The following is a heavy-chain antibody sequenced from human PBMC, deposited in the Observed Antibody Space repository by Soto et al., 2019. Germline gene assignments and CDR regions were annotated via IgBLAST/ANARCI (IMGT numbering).Heavy chain of an antibody. CDR2: IYSGGST. CDR1: GFTLSSNY. CDR3: ARDPVSGLYGMEV. J-gene: IGHJ6*02. V-gene: IGHV3-53*01. D-gene: IGHD6-19*01. Sequence: GGSLRLSCAASGFTLSSNYMSWVRQAPGKGLEWVSVIYSGGSTYYADSVKGRFTISRDNSKNTLYLQMNSLRAEDTAVFYCARDPVSGLYGMEVWGQGTTVTSP.